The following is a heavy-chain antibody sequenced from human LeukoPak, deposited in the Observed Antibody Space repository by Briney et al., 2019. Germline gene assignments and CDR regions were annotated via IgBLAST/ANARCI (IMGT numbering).Heavy chain of an antibody. Sequence: GASVKVSCKASGYTFTSYYMHWVRQAPGQGLEWMGIINPSGGSTSYAQKFQGRVTMTRDTSTSTVYMELSSLRSEDTAVYYCARVPPPAGDYYYYGMDVWGQGTTVTVSS. CDR2: INPSGGST. V-gene: IGHV1-46*01. CDR3: ARVPPPAGDYYYYGMDV. CDR1: GYTFTSYY. J-gene: IGHJ6*02. D-gene: IGHD2-2*01.